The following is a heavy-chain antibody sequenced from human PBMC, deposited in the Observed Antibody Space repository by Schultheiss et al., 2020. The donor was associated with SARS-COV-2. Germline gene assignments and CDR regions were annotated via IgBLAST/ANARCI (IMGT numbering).Heavy chain of an antibody. J-gene: IGHJ5*02. CDR2: IYNSGST. CDR3: ARAGGSGWLSWFDP. Sequence: SETLSLTCDVSGGSITSSYWWSWIRQPPGKGLEWIGHIYNSGSTNFNPSLKSRVTISVDTSKNQFSLKLSSVTAADTAVYYCARAGGSGWLSWFDPWGQGTLVTVSS. V-gene: IGHV4-59*01. CDR1: GGSITSSYW. D-gene: IGHD6-19*01.